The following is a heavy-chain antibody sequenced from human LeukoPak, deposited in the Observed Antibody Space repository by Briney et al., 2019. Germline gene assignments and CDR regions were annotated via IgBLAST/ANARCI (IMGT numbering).Heavy chain of an antibody. Sequence: PGGTLRLSCAASGFTFSSYGMSWVRQAPGKGLEWVANIKQDGSEKYYVDSVKGRFTISRDNAKNSLYLQMNSLRAEDTAVYYCARVRWYGDPYYFDYWGQGTLVTVSS. J-gene: IGHJ4*02. V-gene: IGHV3-7*01. CDR3: ARVRWYGDPYYFDY. CDR1: GFTFSSYG. D-gene: IGHD3-10*01. CDR2: IKQDGSEK.